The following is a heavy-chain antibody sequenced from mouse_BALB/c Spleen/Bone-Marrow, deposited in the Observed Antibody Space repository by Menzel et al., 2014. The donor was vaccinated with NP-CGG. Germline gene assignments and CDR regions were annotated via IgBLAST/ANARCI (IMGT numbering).Heavy chain of an antibody. D-gene: IGHD2-4*01. J-gene: IGHJ3*01. CDR2: ISNGGGST. V-gene: IGHV5-12*02. CDR3: ARHNYDETWFAY. CDR1: GFTFSDYY. Sequence: EVNVVESGGGLVQPGGSLKLSCATSGFTFSDYYMYWVRQTPEKRLEWVAYISNGGGSTYYPDTVKGRSTISRDNAKNTLYLQMSRLKSEDTAMYYCARHNYDETWFAYWGQGTLVTVSA.